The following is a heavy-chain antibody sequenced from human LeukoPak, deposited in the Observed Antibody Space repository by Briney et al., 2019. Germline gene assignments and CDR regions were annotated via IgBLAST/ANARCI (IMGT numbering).Heavy chain of an antibody. D-gene: IGHD3-10*01. Sequence: GESLKISCKGSGYSFTTYWIVWVRQMPGKGLEWMGIIYPGDSDTRYSPSFQGQVTISADKSISTAYLQWSSLKASDTAMYYCARHSLWFGELSPNWFDPWGQGTLVTVSS. V-gene: IGHV5-51*01. CDR3: ARHSLWFGELSPNWFDP. CDR2: IYPGDSDT. J-gene: IGHJ5*02. CDR1: GYSFTTYW.